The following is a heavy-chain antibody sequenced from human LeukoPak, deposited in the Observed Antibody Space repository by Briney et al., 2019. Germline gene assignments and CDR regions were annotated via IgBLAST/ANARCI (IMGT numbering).Heavy chain of an antibody. CDR3: ARDPPRGSEDAFDI. Sequence: GGSLRLSCAASGFTFSSYSMNWVRQAPGKGLEWVSSISSSSSYIYYADSVKGRFTISRDSAKNSLYLQMNSLRAEDTAVYYCARDPPRGSEDAFDIWGQGTMVTVSS. CDR1: GFTFSSYS. CDR2: ISSSSSYI. V-gene: IGHV3-21*01. D-gene: IGHD3-10*01. J-gene: IGHJ3*02.